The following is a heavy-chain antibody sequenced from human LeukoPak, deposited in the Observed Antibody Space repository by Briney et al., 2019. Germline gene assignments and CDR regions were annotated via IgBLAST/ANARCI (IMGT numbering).Heavy chain of an antibody. CDR1: GGSFSGYY. CDR3: ARDTYDFWRWVSES. J-gene: IGHJ4*02. V-gene: IGHV4-34*01. D-gene: IGHD3-3*01. CDR2: INHSGST. Sequence: SETLSLTCAVYGGSFSGYYWSWIRQPPGKGLEGIGEINHSGSTNYNPSLKSRVTLSVDTSKNQFSLKLSSVTAADTAVYYCARDTYDFWRWVSESWGQGTLVTVSS.